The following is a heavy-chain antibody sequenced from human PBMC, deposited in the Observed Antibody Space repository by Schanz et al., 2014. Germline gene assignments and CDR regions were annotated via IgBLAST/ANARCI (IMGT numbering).Heavy chain of an antibody. Sequence: QVQLVESGGGVVQPGRSLRLSCAASGFAFSVYGMHWVRQAPGKGPEWVAVIWSDGSTKYYADSVKGRFTMSRDNSKNTLYLQMNSLRAEDTAVYYCARANYRRKINFDYWGRETLVTVSS. CDR1: GFAFSVYG. CDR3: ARANYRRKINFDY. V-gene: IGHV3-33*01. J-gene: IGHJ4*02. CDR2: IWSDGSTK. D-gene: IGHD3-10*01.